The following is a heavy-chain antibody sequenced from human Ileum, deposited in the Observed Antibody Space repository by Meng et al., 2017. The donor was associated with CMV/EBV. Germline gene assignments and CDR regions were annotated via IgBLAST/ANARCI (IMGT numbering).Heavy chain of an antibody. Sequence: ELAKWGAGLLQPSDTLSLTFGVYGGLFGIYYWSWIRQSPGKGLEWIGEIHPSGSTYYNPSLNRRVTMSVDTSKNQFSLNLRSVTAADTAVYYCSRGADAYKSGRSWGQGTLVTVSS. J-gene: IGHJ5*02. CDR1: GGLFGIYY. V-gene: IGHV4-34*01. CDR2: IHPSGST. D-gene: IGHD5-24*01. CDR3: SRGADAYKSGRS.